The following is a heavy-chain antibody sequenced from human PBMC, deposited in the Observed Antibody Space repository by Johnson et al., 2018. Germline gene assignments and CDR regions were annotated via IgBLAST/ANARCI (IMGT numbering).Heavy chain of an antibody. Sequence: QVQLQQSGGGVVQPGRSLRLSCAASGFTFSVYGMHWVRQAPGKGLEWVAVIFNDGNTKDYADSVKGRFSISRDNPKNSLYLQMNNLKSEETASYYCAKVLNGYDRYDAFDIWGQGTLVTVSS. D-gene: IGHD5-12*01. CDR3: AKVLNGYDRYDAFDI. CDR2: IFNDGNTK. CDR1: GFTFSVYG. V-gene: IGHV3-30*18. J-gene: IGHJ3*02.